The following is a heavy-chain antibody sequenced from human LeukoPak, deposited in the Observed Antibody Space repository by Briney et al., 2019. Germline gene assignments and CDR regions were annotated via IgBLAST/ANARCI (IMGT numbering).Heavy chain of an antibody. V-gene: IGHV3-74*01. CDR3: ATKQWLAPPPDS. CDR2: INTDGTVT. J-gene: IGHJ4*02. CDR1: GFTFSKYW. Sequence: PGGSLRLSCAASGFTFSKYWMLWGRQAPGKGLGSVSRINTDGTVTTYADSVKGRFNIYRDNADNTMILQMNSVRDEDTAVYYCATKQWLAPPPDSWGQGTPVTVSS. D-gene: IGHD6-19*01.